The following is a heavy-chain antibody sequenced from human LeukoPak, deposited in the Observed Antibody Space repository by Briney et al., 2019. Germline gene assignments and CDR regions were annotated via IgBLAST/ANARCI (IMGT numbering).Heavy chain of an antibody. CDR2: MNPNSGNT. CDR1: GYTFTSYD. CDR3: ARKYYYDSSGYYYAFDI. D-gene: IGHD3-22*01. Sequence: ASVKVSCKASGYTFTSYDINWVRQATGQGLEWMGWMNPNSGNTGYAQKFQGRVTITRNTSISTAYMELSSLRSEDTAVYYCARKYYYDSSGYYYAFDIWGQGTMVTVSS. V-gene: IGHV1-8*03. J-gene: IGHJ3*02.